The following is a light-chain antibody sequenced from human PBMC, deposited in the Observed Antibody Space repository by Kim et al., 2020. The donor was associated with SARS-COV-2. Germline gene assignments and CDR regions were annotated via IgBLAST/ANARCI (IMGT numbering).Light chain of an antibody. V-gene: IGLV4-69*01. CDR2: LNSDGSH. J-gene: IGLJ3*02. CDR3: QTWGTGIWV. CDR1: SGHSSDA. Sequence: ALVKLTCTLSSGHSSDAIAWHQQQPEKGPRYLMKLNSDGSHSKGDGIPDRFSGSSSGAERYLTITSLQSEDEADYYCQTWGTGIWVFGGGTQLTVL.